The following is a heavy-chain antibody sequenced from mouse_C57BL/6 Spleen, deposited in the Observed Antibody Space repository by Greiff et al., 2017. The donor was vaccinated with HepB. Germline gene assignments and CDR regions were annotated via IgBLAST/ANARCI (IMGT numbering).Heavy chain of an antibody. D-gene: IGHD2-4*01. J-gene: IGHJ2*01. CDR1: GYTFTSYW. V-gene: IGHV1-52*01. Sequence: VQLQQPGAELVRPGSSVKLSCKASGYTFTSYWMHWVKQRPIQGLEWIGNIDPSDSETHYNQKFKDKATLTVDKSSSTAYMQLSSLTSEDSAVYYCARWDYDYDGYYFDYWGQGTTLTVSS. CDR2: IDPSDSET. CDR3: ARWDYDYDGYYFDY.